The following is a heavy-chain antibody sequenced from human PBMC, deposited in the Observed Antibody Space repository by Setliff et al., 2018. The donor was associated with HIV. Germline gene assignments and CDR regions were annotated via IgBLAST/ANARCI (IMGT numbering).Heavy chain of an antibody. V-gene: IGHV3-23*01. D-gene: IGHD3-22*01. J-gene: IGHJ4*02. CDR3: AKEWSITAVIVVPSWDY. CDR1: GFTFRRYA. Sequence: PGGSLRLSCAASGFTFRRYAMSWVRQVPGKGLEWVAAISSSSVSTYYAESVKGRFTISRDNSKNTVSLQMSSLRADDTAVYYCAKEWSITAVIVVPSWDYWGQGTLVTV. CDR2: ISSSSVST.